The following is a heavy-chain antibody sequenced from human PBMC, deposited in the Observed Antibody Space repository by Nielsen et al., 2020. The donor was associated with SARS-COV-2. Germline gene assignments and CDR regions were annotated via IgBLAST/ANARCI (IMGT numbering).Heavy chain of an antibody. J-gene: IGHJ4*02. D-gene: IGHD3-10*01. Sequence: GESLKISCAASGFTFSTYAMSWVRQAPGKGLEWVSGISGGGGNTFYADSVKGRFTISRDNSKNTLYLQMNSLRAEDTTVYYCAKDQAAFGPLWGQGTLVTVSS. V-gene: IGHV3-23*01. CDR3: AKDQAAFGPL. CDR2: ISGGGGNT. CDR1: GFTFSTYA.